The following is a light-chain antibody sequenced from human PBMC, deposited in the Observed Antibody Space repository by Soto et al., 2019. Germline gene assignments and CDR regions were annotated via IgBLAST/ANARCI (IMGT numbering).Light chain of an antibody. Sequence: QSALTQPASVSGSPGQSITLSCPGTSSDVGGYNYVSWYQHHPGKAPKLIIYDVTNRPSGVSNPFSGSKSGNTASLTISGLQPEDEADYYCSSYTTSNTRQIVFGTGTKVTVL. CDR1: SSDVGGYNY. CDR3: SSYTTSNTRQIV. CDR2: DVT. V-gene: IGLV2-14*03. J-gene: IGLJ1*01.